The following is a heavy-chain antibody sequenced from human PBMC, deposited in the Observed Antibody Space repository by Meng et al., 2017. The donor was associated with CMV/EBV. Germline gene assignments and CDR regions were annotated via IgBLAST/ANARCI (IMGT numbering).Heavy chain of an antibody. J-gene: IGHJ6*02. CDR3: AKGIVVVPAASYYYGMDV. V-gene: IGHV3-30*02. D-gene: IGHD2-2*01. Sequence: GESLKISCAASGSTFSSYGMHWVRQAPGKGLEWVAFIRYDGSNKYYADSVKGRFTISRDNSKNTLYLQMNSLRAEDTAVYYCAKGIVVVPAASYYYGMDVWGQGTTVTVSS. CDR2: IRYDGSNK. CDR1: GSTFSSYG.